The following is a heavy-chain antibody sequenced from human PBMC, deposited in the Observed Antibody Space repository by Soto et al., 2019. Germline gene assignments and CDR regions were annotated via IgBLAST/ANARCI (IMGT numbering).Heavy chain of an antibody. CDR1: GGSISSGGYY. J-gene: IGHJ4*02. Sequence: SETLSLTCTVSGGSISSGGYYWSWIRQHPGKGLEWIGYIYYSGSTYYNPSLKSRVTISVDTSKNQFSLKLSSVTAADTAVYYCARDQGLPVSYFDYWGQGTLVTVSS. CDR3: ARDQGLPVSYFDY. D-gene: IGHD1-20*01. CDR2: IYYSGST. V-gene: IGHV4-31*03.